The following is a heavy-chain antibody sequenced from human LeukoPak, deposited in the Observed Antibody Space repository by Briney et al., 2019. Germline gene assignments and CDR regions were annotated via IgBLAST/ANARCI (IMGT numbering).Heavy chain of an antibody. CDR1: GFTFSSYG. Sequence: GGSLRLSCAASGFTFSSYGMHWVRQAPGKGLEWVAFIRYDGSNKYYADSVKGRFTISRDNSKSTLYLQMNSLRAEDTAVYYCAKDPRYYDSSGYPDYWGQGTLVTVSS. D-gene: IGHD3-22*01. CDR2: IRYDGSNK. CDR3: AKDPRYYDSSGYPDY. J-gene: IGHJ4*02. V-gene: IGHV3-30*02.